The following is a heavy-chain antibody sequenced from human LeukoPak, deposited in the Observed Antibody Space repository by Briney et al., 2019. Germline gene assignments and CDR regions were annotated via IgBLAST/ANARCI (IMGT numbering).Heavy chain of an antibody. CDR1: GFTFSSYA. V-gene: IGHV3-30-3*01. D-gene: IGHD4-17*01. Sequence: GRSLRLSCAASGFTFSSYAMHWVRQAPGKGLEGVAVISYDGSNKYYADSVKGRFTISRDNSKNTLYLQMNSLRAEDTAVYYCARTPTPYDYGDYFDYWGQGTLVTVSS. J-gene: IGHJ4*02. CDR3: ARTPTPYDYGDYFDY. CDR2: ISYDGSNK.